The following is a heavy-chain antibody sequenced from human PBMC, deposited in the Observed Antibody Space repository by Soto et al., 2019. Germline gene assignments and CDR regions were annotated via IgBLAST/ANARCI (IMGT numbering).Heavy chain of an antibody. D-gene: IGHD3-22*01. CDR3: ARAGDFYYDSGSYYSIYYFAY. Sequence: VVLIRHPKAASEVTFGGHGVRWVRKATGKGLEWVANIKQDGSEKYYVDSVKGRFTISRDNAKNSLYLQMNSLRAEDTAVYYCARAGDFYYDSGSYYSIYYFAYWGQGTLVTVSS. CDR2: IKQDGSEK. CDR1: EVTFGGHG. V-gene: IGHV3-7*05. J-gene: IGHJ4*02.